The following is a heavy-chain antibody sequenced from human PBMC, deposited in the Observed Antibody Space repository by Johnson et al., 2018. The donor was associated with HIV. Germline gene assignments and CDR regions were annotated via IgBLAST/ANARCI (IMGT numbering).Heavy chain of an antibody. CDR2: ISYDGSNK. D-gene: IGHD6-19*01. V-gene: IGHV3-30*18. J-gene: IGHJ3*02. CDR1: GFTFSSYG. CDR3: AKEASGWYHAGDAFDI. Sequence: VQLVESGGGVVQPGRSLRLSCAASGFTFSSYGMHWVRQAPGKGLEWVAVISYDGSNKYYADSVKGGFTISRNNSKNTLYLQMNSLRAEDTAVYYCAKEASGWYHAGDAFDIWGQGTMVTVSS.